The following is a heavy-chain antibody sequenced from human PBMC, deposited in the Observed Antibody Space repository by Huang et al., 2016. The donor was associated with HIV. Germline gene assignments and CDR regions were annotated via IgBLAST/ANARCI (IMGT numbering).Heavy chain of an antibody. CDR3: ARGLSGNIDS. Sequence: QVQLVQSGAELKKPGSSVKVSCKASGGTFSSHTITWVRQAPGQGFEWVGERVPRFGTGNNAQNVQGRVTITADEATATAYLELSSLKFEDTAIYYCARGLSGNIDSWGQGSLVTVSS. V-gene: IGHV1-69*01. J-gene: IGHJ4*02. CDR2: RVPRFGTG. CDR1: GGTFSSHT. D-gene: IGHD1-20*01.